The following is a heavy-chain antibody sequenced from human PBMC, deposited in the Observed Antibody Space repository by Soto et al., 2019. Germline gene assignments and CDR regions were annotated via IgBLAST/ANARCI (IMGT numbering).Heavy chain of an antibody. Sequence: PSETLSLTCAVYGGSFSGYYWSWIRQPLGKGLEWIGEINHSVSTIYNPSLKSRVTISVDTSKNQFSLKLSSVTAADTVVYYCASQWGILTGYGDAFDIWGQGTMVTVSS. D-gene: IGHD3-9*01. CDR1: GGSFSGYY. CDR2: INHSVST. J-gene: IGHJ3*02. V-gene: IGHV4-34*01. CDR3: ASQWGILTGYGDAFDI.